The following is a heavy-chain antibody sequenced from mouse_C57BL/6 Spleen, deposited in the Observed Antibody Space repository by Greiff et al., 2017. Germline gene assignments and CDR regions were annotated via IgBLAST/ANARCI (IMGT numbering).Heavy chain of an antibody. D-gene: IGHD1-1*01. J-gene: IGHJ4*01. Sequence: QVQLQQPGAELVKPGASVKLSCKASGYTFTSYWMQWVKQRPGQGLEWIGEIDPSDSSTNYNQKFKGKATLTLDTSSSTAYMQLSSLTSEDSAVYDCARLFITTVVDAMDYWGQGTSVTVSS. CDR3: ARLFITTVVDAMDY. CDR2: IDPSDSST. CDR1: GYTFTSYW. V-gene: IGHV1-50*01.